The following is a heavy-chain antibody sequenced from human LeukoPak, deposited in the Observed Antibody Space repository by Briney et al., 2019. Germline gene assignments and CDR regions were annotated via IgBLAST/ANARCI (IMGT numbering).Heavy chain of an antibody. CDR3: ARDLYSYGSYYFDY. CDR1: GASISSYY. D-gene: IGHD5-18*01. Sequence: SDTLSLTCTVSGASISSYYWSWIRQPPGKGLEWIGYIYYSGSTYYNPSLKSRGTISVDTSKNQFSLKLSSVTAADTAVYYCARDLYSYGSYYFDYWGQGTLVTVSS. J-gene: IGHJ4*02. V-gene: IGHV4-59*12. CDR2: IYYSGST.